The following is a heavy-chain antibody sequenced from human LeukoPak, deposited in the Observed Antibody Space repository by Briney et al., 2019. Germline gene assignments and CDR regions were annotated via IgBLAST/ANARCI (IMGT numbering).Heavy chain of an antibody. Sequence: PGGSLRLSCVVSGFTFSTSAMNWVRQAPGKGLEWVSFIDGSGGSTYYAESGKGRFTIARDNSKNTLFLQMTSLRADDTAVYYCAKRTGGGDFDYWGQGTLVTVSS. J-gene: IGHJ4*02. CDR2: IDGSGGST. CDR3: AKRTGGGDFDY. D-gene: IGHD3-16*01. CDR1: GFTFSTSA. V-gene: IGHV3-23*01.